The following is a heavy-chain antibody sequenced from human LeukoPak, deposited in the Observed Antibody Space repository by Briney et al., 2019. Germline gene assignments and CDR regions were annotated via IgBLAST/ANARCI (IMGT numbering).Heavy chain of an antibody. Sequence: GGSLRLSCAASGFPFASYAMSWVRQTPGKGLEWVSHIIGSVASTYYADSVKGRFTISRDNTKNTLYLQMNSLRADDTAVYFCAKGGYDYVEVGYFDYWGQGTVVTVSS. V-gene: IGHV3-23*01. CDR1: GFPFASYA. CDR3: AKGGYDYVEVGYFDY. CDR2: IIGSVAST. D-gene: IGHD5-12*01. J-gene: IGHJ4*02.